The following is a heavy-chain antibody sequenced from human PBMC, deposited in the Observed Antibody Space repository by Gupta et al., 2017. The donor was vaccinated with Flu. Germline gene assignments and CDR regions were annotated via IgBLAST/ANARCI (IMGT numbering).Heavy chain of an antibody. D-gene: IGHD3-22*01. Sequence: EVQLVESGGGLVQPGGSLRLSCAASGFTFSRYSMNWVRQAPGKGLEWVSYISSSSSTIYYADSVKGRFTISRDNAKNSLYLQMNSLRDEDTAVYYCASGYYYDSSGYYKSDAFDIWGQGTMVTVSS. J-gene: IGHJ3*02. CDR2: ISSSSSTI. V-gene: IGHV3-48*02. CDR3: ASGYYYDSSGYYKSDAFDI. CDR1: GFTFSRYS.